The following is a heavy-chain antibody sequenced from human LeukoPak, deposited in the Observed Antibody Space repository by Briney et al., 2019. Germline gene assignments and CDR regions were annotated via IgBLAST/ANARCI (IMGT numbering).Heavy chain of an antibody. V-gene: IGHV3-53*04. Sequence: GGSLRLSCAASGFTVSSNYMSCVRQAPGKGLEWVSVIYSGVSTYYADSVKGRFTISRHNSKNTLYLQMNSLRAEDTAVYYCARAPEWLIFDYWGQGTLVTVSS. CDR3: ARAPEWLIFDY. CDR1: GFTVSSNY. D-gene: IGHD6-19*01. J-gene: IGHJ4*02. CDR2: IYSGVST.